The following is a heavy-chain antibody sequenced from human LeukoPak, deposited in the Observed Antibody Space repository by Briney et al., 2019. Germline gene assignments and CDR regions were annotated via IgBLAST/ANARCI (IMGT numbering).Heavy chain of an antibody. V-gene: IGHV4-31*03. D-gene: IGHD5-12*01. CDR1: GGSISSGGYY. Sequence: SQTLSLTCTVSGGSISSGGYYWSWIRQHPGKGLEWIGYIYYSGSTYYNPSLKSRVTISVDTSKNQFSLKLSSVTAADTAVYYCARAVAIAKYDYYFDYWGQGTLVTVYS. CDR3: ARAVAIAKYDYYFDY. J-gene: IGHJ4*02. CDR2: IYYSGST.